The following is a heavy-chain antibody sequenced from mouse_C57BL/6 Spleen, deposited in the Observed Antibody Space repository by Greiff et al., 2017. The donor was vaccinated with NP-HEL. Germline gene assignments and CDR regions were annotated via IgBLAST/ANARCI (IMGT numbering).Heavy chain of an antibody. V-gene: IGHV5-17*01. D-gene: IGHD2-4*01. Sequence: EVMLVESGGGLVKPGGSLKLSCAASGFTFSDYGMHWVRQAPEKGLEWVAYISSGSSTIYYADTVKGRFTISRDNAKNTLFLQMTSLRSEDTAMYYCARDYDVGGAMDYWGQGTSVTVSS. CDR3: ARDYDVGGAMDY. CDR1: GFTFSDYG. CDR2: ISSGSSTI. J-gene: IGHJ4*01.